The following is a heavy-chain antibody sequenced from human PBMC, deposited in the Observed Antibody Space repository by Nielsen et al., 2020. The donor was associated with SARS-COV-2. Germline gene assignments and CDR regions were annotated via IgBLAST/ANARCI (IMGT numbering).Heavy chain of an antibody. Sequence: GESLKIPCAASGFTFRNHGMHWVRQVAGKGLEWVAIVSRDGSDTFYVDSLEGRFTISRDNSKNTVYLEMNSLRAEDTAVYHCAKDVWSGAHQIGPDYWGQGTLVTVSS. V-gene: IGHV3-30*18. CDR2: VSRDGSDT. CDR1: GFTFRNHG. J-gene: IGHJ4*02. CDR3: AKDVWSGAHQIGPDY. D-gene: IGHD3-3*01.